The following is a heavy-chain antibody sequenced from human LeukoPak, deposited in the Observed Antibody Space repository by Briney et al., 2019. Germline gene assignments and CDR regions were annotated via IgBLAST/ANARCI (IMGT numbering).Heavy chain of an antibody. CDR1: GFTFSSYA. V-gene: IGHV3-23*01. CDR2: ISGSGGST. J-gene: IGHJ4*02. CDR3: AKGDMPIVARALDY. Sequence: PGGSLRLSCAASGFTFSSYAMSWVRQAPGKGLEWVSAISGSGGSTYYADSVQGRFTISRNNYENTLYLQMSRLRAEDTAVYYCAKGDMPIVARALDYWGQGTLVTVSS. D-gene: IGHD5-12*01.